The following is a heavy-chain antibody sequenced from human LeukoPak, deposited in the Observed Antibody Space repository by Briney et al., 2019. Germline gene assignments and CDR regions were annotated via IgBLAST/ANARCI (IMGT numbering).Heavy chain of an antibody. CDR3: ARGGFLEWLLQPRDNWFDP. CDR2: IYTSGST. D-gene: IGHD3-3*01. CDR1: GGSISSGGYY. J-gene: IGHJ5*02. Sequence: PSETLSLTCTVSGGSISSGGYYWSWTRQHPGTGLEWIGRIYTSGSTNYNPSLKSRVTMSVDTSKNQFSLKLSSVTAADTAVYYCARGGFLEWLLQPRDNWFDPWGQGTLVTVSS. V-gene: IGHV4-61*02.